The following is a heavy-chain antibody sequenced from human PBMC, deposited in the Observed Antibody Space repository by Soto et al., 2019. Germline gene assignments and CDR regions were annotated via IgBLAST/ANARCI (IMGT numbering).Heavy chain of an antibody. J-gene: IGHJ4*02. CDR1: GGTFSSYA. V-gene: IGHV1-69*13. CDR2: IIPIFGTA. CDR3: ARDIDY. Sequence: ASVKVSCKASGGTFSSYAISWVRPAPGQGLEWVVGIIPIFGTANYAQKFQGRVTITADESTSTAYMELSSLRSEDTAVYYCARDIDYWGQGTLVTVSS.